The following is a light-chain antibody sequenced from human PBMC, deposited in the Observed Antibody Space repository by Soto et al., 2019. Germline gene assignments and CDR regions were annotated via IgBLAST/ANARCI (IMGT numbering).Light chain of an antibody. CDR1: QTVSSNY. CDR3: QQYGSLSWT. Sequence: EILLTQSPDTLSLSPGERATLSSRASQTVSSNYLAWCQQRPGQAPRLLIFGASGRATGIPDRFSGSGSGTDFTLTISRLEPEDFAVYYCQQYGSLSWTFGQGTKVDIK. J-gene: IGKJ1*01. V-gene: IGKV3-20*01. CDR2: GAS.